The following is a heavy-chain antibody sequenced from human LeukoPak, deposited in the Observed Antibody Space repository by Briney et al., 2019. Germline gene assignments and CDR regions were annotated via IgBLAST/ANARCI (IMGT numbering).Heavy chain of an antibody. CDR2: IYSGGST. CDR1: GFTVSSNY. J-gene: IGHJ6*04. CDR3: ARDRHGDYSPDYYYYGMDV. D-gene: IGHD4-17*01. V-gene: IGHV3-53*01. Sequence: PGGSLRLSCAASGFTVSSNYMSWVRQAPGKGLEWVSVIYSGGSTYYVDSVKGRFTISRDNSKNTLYLQMNSLRAEDTAVYYCARDRHGDYSPDYYYYGMDVWGKGTTVTVSS.